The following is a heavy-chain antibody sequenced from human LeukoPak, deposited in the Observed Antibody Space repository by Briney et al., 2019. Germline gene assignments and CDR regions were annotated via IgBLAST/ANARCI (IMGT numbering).Heavy chain of an antibody. CDR1: GYSFTSYW. D-gene: IGHD3-10*01. CDR3: ARSLLSMVRGVIQAFDI. CDR2: IYPGDSDT. V-gene: IGHV5-51*01. Sequence: GESLKISCKGSGYSFTSYWIGWVRQMPGKGLEWMGIIYPGDSDTRYSPPFQGQVTISADKSISTAYLQWSSLKASDTAMYYCARSLLSMVRGVIQAFDIWGQGTMVTVSS. J-gene: IGHJ3*02.